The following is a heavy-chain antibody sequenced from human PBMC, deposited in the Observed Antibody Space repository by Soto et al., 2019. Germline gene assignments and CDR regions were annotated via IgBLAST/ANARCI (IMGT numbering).Heavy chain of an antibody. V-gene: IGHV3-48*02. Sequence: EVQLVESGGGLVQPGGSLRLSCAASGFTFSTYSMNWVRQAPGKGLEWVSYISSSSSTIYYADSVKGRFTISRDNAKNSLYLQMNSLRDEDTAVYYCAGYSSGWYARDYYGMDVWGQGTTVTVSS. CDR1: GFTFSTYS. CDR3: AGYSSGWYARDYYGMDV. CDR2: ISSSSSTI. J-gene: IGHJ6*02. D-gene: IGHD6-19*01.